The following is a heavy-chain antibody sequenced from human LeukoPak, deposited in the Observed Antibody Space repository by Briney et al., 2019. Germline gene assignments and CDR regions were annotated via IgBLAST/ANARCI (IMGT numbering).Heavy chain of an antibody. CDR1: GYTFTSYG. J-gene: IGHJ2*01. V-gene: IGHV1-18*01. CDR3: AREGCPTPNFMMERHWYFDL. D-gene: IGHD3-16*01. CDR2: ISAYNGNT. Sequence: GASVNVSCKASGYTFTSYGIGWVRQAPGHGLEWMGWISAYNGNTNYAQKLQGRGTMTPDTSTSTAYLELRNLRSDDTAVYYCAREGCPTPNFMMERHWYFDLGGGGTLVTVSS.